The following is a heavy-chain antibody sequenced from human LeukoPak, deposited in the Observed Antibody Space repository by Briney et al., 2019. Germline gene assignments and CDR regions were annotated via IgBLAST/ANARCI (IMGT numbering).Heavy chain of an antibody. CDR3: ARRYDFWSGYPTAFDY. CDR2: INPNTGGT. Sequence: GASVKVSCKASGYTFTGYYIHWVRQAPGQGLEWMGFINPNTGGTSYAQKLQARVTMTRDTSISTAYMELSGLRSDDTAVYYCARRYDFWSGYPTAFDYWGQGTLVTVSS. V-gene: IGHV1-2*02. CDR1: GYTFTGYY. D-gene: IGHD3-3*01. J-gene: IGHJ4*02.